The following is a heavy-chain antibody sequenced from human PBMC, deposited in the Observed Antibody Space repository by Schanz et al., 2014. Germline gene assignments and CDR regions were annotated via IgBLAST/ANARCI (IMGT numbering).Heavy chain of an antibody. D-gene: IGHD4-17*01. CDR1: GYTFTSYD. J-gene: IGHJ4*02. V-gene: IGHV1-8*01. CDR3: ARDAVTSVLTPGFYY. Sequence: QVQLIQSGAEVKKPGASVKVSCTASGYTFTSYDINWVRQAPGQGLEWLGWMNPNSGNPGFAQKFRGRVTMTRNTSMSTAYIELHILTSEDTAVYYCARDAVTSVLTPGFYYWGQGTLVTVSS. CDR2: MNPNSGNP.